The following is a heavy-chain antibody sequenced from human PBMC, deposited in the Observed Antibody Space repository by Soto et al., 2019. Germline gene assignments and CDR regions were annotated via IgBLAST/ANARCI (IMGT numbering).Heavy chain of an antibody. CDR2: ISWNSGSI. Sequence: EVQLVESGGGLVQPGRSLRLSSAASGFTFDDNAMHWVRQAPGKGLEWVSGISWNSGSIVYADSVKGRFTISRDNAKNSLYLQMNSPRAEDTALYYCAKGLIAKAAPTAYFHHWGQGTLVTVSS. D-gene: IGHD6-19*01. CDR3: AKGLIAKAAPTAYFHH. CDR1: GFTFDDNA. J-gene: IGHJ1*01. V-gene: IGHV3-9*01.